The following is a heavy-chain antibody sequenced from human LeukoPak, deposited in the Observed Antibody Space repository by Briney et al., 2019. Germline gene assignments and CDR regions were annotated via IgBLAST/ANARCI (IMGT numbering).Heavy chain of an antibody. D-gene: IGHD5-12*01. CDR1: GGSISSYY. CDR2: LFYSGNT. J-gene: IGHJ1*01. CDR3: GRVRTGNTGSPEYFED. V-gene: IGHV4-59*01. Sequence: SETLSLTCSVSGGSISSYYWSWIRQPPGKGLEWIGYLFYSGNTNSNPSLKSRVTILADTSKNQFSLRLNSVTAANTAVYFCGRVRTGNTGSPEYFEDWGQGTLVTVSS.